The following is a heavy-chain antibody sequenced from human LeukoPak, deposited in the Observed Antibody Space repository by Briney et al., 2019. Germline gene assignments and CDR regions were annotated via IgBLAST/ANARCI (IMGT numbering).Heavy chain of an antibody. CDR2: ISGSGGST. Sequence: GGSLRLSCAASGFTFSSYAMSWVRQAPGKGLEWVSAISGSGGSTYYADSVKGRFTISRDNSDNTLYLQMNSLRAEDTALYYCAKVEGAVYCSGGSCYTAPFDYWGRGTLVTVSS. V-gene: IGHV3-23*01. J-gene: IGHJ4*02. CDR3: AKVEGAVYCSGGSCYTAPFDY. D-gene: IGHD2-15*01. CDR1: GFTFSSYA.